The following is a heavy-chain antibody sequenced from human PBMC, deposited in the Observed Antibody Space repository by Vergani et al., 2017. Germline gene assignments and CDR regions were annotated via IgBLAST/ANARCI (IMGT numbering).Heavy chain of an antibody. D-gene: IGHD2-21*01. CDR3: ARSQGDYWYFDL. Sequence: QVQLLESGPGLLKPSETLSLTCSVSGYSITSGYYWGWIRQPPGRGLEWIGSIYHTGSAYYNPSLKSRVTVSVDTSMNQVSLKLTSVTATDTAVYYCARSQGDYWYFDLWGPGSLVTVSS. V-gene: IGHV4-38-2*01. CDR1: GYSITSGYY. CDR2: IYHTGSA. J-gene: IGHJ2*01.